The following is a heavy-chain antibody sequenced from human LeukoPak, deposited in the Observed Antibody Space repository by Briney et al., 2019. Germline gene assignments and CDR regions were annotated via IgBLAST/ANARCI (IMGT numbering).Heavy chain of an antibody. CDR1: GFTVSSNY. CDR3: AKASRASSYYYYYMDV. V-gene: IGHV3-53*05. D-gene: IGHD2-2*01. Sequence: GGSLRLSCAASGFTVSSNYMSWVRQAPGKGLEWVSVIYSGGSTYYADSVKGRFTISRDNSKNTLYLQMNSLRAEDTAVYYCAKASRASSYYYYYMDVWGKGTTVTVSS. CDR2: IYSGGST. J-gene: IGHJ6*03.